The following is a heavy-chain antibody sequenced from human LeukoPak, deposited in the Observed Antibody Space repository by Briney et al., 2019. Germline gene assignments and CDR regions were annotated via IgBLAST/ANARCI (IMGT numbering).Heavy chain of an antibody. Sequence: GQSLTISCQGSGYSFTSYCIGWVRQMPGKGLEWMGIIYPGDSDTRYSPSFQGQVTIPSHKSISTTYLQWRSLKAADTAMYYCARTTIGYCSSTSCYVFDYWGQGTLVTVSS. CDR1: GYSFTSYC. CDR2: IYPGDSDT. D-gene: IGHD2-2*01. J-gene: IGHJ4*02. V-gene: IGHV5-51*01. CDR3: ARTTIGYCSSTSCYVFDY.